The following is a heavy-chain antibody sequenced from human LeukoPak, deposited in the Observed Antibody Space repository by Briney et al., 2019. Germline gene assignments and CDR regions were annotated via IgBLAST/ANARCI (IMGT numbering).Heavy chain of an antibody. J-gene: IGHJ4*02. D-gene: IGHD5-18*01. Sequence: PGGSLRLSCAASGFTISSYAMSWVRQAPGKGLEWVSAISGSGGSTYYADSVKGRFTISRDNSKNTLYLQMNSLRAEDTAVYYCAKGYSYGYGLNRYFDYWGQGTLVTVSS. V-gene: IGHV3-23*01. CDR1: GFTISSYA. CDR3: AKGYSYGYGLNRYFDY. CDR2: ISGSGGST.